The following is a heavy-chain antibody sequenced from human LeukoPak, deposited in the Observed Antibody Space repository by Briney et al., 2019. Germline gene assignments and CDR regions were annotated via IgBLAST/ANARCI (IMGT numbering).Heavy chain of an antibody. D-gene: IGHD6-13*01. J-gene: IGHJ3*01. CDR1: GFTFSNFD. Sequence: PGGSLRLSCATSGFTFSNFDLHWVRQATGEGLEWVSAIGTAGDTYYPDSVKGRFTISRDNAKNSSYLQMNNLRVGDTAVYYCSRGGAPAGYAYDVWGHGTVVTVSS. CDR3: SRGGAPAGYAYDV. CDR2: IGTAGDT. V-gene: IGHV3-13*01.